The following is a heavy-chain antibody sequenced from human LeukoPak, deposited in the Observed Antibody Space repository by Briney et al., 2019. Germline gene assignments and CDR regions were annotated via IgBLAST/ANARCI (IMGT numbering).Heavy chain of an antibody. CDR2: IIPIFGTA. V-gene: IGHV1-69*13. CDR3: ARDKGQPLMTNWFDP. J-gene: IGHJ5*02. D-gene: IGHD2-8*01. Sequence: GAPVKVSCKASGGTFSSYAISWVRQAPGQGLEWMGGIIPIFGTANYAQKFQGRVTITADESTSTAYMELSSLRSEDTAVYYCARDKGQPLMTNWFDPWGQGTLVTVSS. CDR1: GGTFSSYA.